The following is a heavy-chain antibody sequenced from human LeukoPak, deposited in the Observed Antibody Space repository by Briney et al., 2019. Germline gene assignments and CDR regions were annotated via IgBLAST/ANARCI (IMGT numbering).Heavy chain of an antibody. CDR1: GYWFTSYW. V-gene: IGHV5-51*01. D-gene: IGHD5-12*01. CDR3: ARRAGISGYSFYLDS. Sequence: GESLKISCRASGYWFTSYWIGWVRQTPGKGLEWMGIMYPGDSATRYSPAFQGHVTISADSSISTAYLQWSSLKVSDTAIYYCARRAGISGYSFYLDSWGQGTLVTVSS. CDR2: MYPGDSAT. J-gene: IGHJ4*02.